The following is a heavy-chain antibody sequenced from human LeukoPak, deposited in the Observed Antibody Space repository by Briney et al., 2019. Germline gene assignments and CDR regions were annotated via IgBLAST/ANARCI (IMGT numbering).Heavy chain of an antibody. Sequence: PGGSLRLSCAASGFTFSSYAMHWVRQAPGKGLEWVAVISYDGSNKYYADSVKGRFTISRDNSKNTLYLQMNSLRAEDTAVYYCAKDGGYCSSTSCLDAFDIWGQGTMVTVSS. CDR2: ISYDGSNK. V-gene: IGHV3-30-3*01. CDR1: GFTFSSYA. D-gene: IGHD2-2*01. CDR3: AKDGGYCSSTSCLDAFDI. J-gene: IGHJ3*02.